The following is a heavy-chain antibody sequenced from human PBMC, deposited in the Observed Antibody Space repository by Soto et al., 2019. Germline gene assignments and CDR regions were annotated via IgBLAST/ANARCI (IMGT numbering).Heavy chain of an antibody. Sequence: GASVKVSCKASGYTFTSYGISWVRQAPGQGLEWMGWISAYNGNTNYAQKLQGRVTMTTDTSTSTAYMELRSLRSDDTAVYYCARDRLEWLPDYYYGMDVWGQGTTVTVS. J-gene: IGHJ6*02. CDR2: ISAYNGNT. CDR1: GYTFTSYG. V-gene: IGHV1-18*01. D-gene: IGHD3-3*01. CDR3: ARDRLEWLPDYYYGMDV.